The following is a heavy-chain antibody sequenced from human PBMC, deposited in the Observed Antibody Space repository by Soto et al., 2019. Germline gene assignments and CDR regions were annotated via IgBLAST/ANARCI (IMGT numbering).Heavy chain of an antibody. CDR2: ISYDGSNK. CDR3: AKGPDYSNYAPYYFDY. CDR1: GFTFSSYG. Sequence: QVQLVESGGGVVQPGRSLRLSCAASGFTFSSYGMHWVRQAPGKGLEWVAVISYDGSNKYYADSVKGRFTISRDNSKNTLYLQMNSLRAEDTAVYYCAKGPDYSNYAPYYFDYWGQGTLFTVSS. J-gene: IGHJ4*02. D-gene: IGHD4-4*01. V-gene: IGHV3-30*18.